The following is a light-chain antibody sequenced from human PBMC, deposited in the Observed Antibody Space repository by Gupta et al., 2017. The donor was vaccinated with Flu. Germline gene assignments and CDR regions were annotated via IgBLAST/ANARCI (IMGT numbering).Light chain of an antibody. J-gene: IGKJ1*01. CDR1: QTINNY. Sequence: DVQLTQSPSSLSASVGDRVTITCRTSQTINNYVNWYQQKPGKAPKLLIYAAFTLQNGVPSRFSGSGSGTDFTLTISSLQPEDSATYYCQQTHSLWTFGQGTKVKIK. CDR2: AAF. CDR3: QQTHSLWT. V-gene: IGKV1-39*01.